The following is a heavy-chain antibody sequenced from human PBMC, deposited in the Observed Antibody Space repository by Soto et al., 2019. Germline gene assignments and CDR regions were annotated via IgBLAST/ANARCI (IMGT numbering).Heavy chain of an antibody. CDR1: GYTFTSYG. J-gene: IGHJ5*02. Sequence: GASVKVSCKASGYTFTSYGISWVRQAPGQGLEWMGWISAYNGNTNYAQKLQGKVTMTTYTSTSTAYMELRSMRSDDTAVDYCARAWVLVPATISMYFRGYWFDPWGQGTLVTVSS. D-gene: IGHD2-2*01. CDR3: ARAWVLVPATISMYFRGYWFDP. V-gene: IGHV1-18*01. CDR2: ISAYNGNT.